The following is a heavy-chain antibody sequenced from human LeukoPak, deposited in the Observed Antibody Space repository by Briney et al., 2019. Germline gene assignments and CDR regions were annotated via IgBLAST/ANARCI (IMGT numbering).Heavy chain of an antibody. CDR2: MNPNSGNT. CDR1: GYTFTSYD. Sequence: GASVKVSCKASGYTFTSYDINWVRQATGQGLEWMGWMNPNSGNTGYAQKFQGRVTITADESTSTAYMELSSLRSEDTAVYYCASGIAAAGNDYWGQGTLVTVSS. J-gene: IGHJ4*02. CDR3: ASGIAAAGNDY. D-gene: IGHD6-13*01. V-gene: IGHV1-8*01.